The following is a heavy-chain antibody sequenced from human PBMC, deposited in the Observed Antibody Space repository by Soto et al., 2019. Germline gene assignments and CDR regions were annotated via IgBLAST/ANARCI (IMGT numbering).Heavy chain of an antibody. CDR1: GDSVSSNSAA. CDR2: TYYRSKWYN. V-gene: IGHV6-1*01. D-gene: IGHD1-7*01. CDR3: ARDRGITGTTTYYYGMDV. J-gene: IGHJ6*02. Sequence: QTLSLTCAISGDSVSSNSAAWNWIRQSPSRGLEWLGRTYYRSKWYNDYAVSVKSRITINPDTSKNQFSLQLNSVTPEDTAVYYCARDRGITGTTTYYYGMDVWGQGTTVTVSS.